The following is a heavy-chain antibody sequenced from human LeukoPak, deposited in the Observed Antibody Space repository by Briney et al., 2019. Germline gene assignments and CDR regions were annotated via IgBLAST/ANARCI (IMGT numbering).Heavy chain of an antibody. Sequence: SETLSLTCAVSGGSISSSNWWSWVRQPPGKGLEWIGEIYHSGSTNYNPSLKSRVTISVDKSKNQFSLKLSSVTAADTAVYYCAAMGEHRNYFDYWGQGTLVTVSS. J-gene: IGHJ4*02. CDR2: IYHSGST. CDR3: AAMGEHRNYFDY. V-gene: IGHV4-4*02. CDR1: GGSISSSNW. D-gene: IGHD3-16*01.